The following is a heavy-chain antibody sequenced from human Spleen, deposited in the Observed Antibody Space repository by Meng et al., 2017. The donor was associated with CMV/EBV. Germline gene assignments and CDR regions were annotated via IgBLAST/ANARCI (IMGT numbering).Heavy chain of an antibody. D-gene: IGHD3/OR15-3a*01. CDR1: GFFFGDYA. CDR3: ARVPTSYGFWTGSFDY. CDR2: IRRKTYGETT. Sequence: GGSLRLSCTTSGFFFGDYAVSWVRQAPGKGLEWVGFIRRKTYGETTEYDASVKGRFTVSRDDSKSIAYLQMNSLGPEDTAVYYCARVPTSYGFWTGSFDYWGQGTLVTVSS. J-gene: IGHJ4*02. V-gene: IGHV3-49*04.